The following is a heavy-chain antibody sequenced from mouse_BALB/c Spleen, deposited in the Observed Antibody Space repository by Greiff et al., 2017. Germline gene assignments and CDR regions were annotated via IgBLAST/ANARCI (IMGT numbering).Heavy chain of an antibody. V-gene: IGHV2-9*02. CDR3: ARGTAKYYYAMDD. D-gene: IGHD1-2*01. J-gene: IGHJ4*01. Sequence: VKLQESGPGLVAPSQSLSITCTVSGFSLTSYGVHWVRQPPGKGLEWLGVIWAGGSTNYNSALMSRLSISKDNSKSQVFLKMNSLQTDDTAMYYCARGTAKYYYAMDDWGQGTSVTVSS. CDR1: GFSLTSYG. CDR2: IWAGGST.